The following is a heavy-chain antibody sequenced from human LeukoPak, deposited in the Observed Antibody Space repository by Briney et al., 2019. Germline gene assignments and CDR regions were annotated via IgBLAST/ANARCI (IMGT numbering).Heavy chain of an antibody. Sequence: PGGSLRLSCAASGITFSSYSMNWVRQAPGKGLEWVSAISGSGGSTYYADSVKGRFTISRDNSKNTLYLQMNSLRAEDTAVYYCAKLGDDFWSGYYFFDYWGQGTLVTVSS. D-gene: IGHD3-3*01. CDR3: AKLGDDFWSGYYFFDY. J-gene: IGHJ4*02. CDR1: GITFSSYS. CDR2: ISGSGGST. V-gene: IGHV3-23*01.